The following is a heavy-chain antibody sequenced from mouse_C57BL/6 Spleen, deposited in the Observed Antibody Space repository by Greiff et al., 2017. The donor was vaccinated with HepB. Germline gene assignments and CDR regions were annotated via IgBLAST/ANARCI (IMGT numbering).Heavy chain of an antibody. V-gene: IGHV1-42*01. CDR2: INPSTGGT. CDR3: ARERGNYFDY. CDR1: GYSFTGYY. D-gene: IGHD2-14*01. Sequence: VQLQQSGPELVKPGASVKISCKASGYSFTGYYMNWVKQSPEKSLEWIGEINPSTGGTTYNQKFKAKATLTVDKSSSTAYMQLKSLTSEDSAVYYCARERGNYFDYWGQGTTLTVSS. J-gene: IGHJ2*01.